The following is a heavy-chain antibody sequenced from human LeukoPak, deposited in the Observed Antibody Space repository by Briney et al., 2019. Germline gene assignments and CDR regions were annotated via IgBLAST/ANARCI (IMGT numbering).Heavy chain of an antibody. CDR2: ISAYNGNT. V-gene: IGHV1-18*01. D-gene: IGHD1-26*01. CDR1: GYTFTSYG. J-gene: IGHJ4*02. CDR3: AIDSLGATEYYFDY. Sequence: ASVTVSCKASGYTFTSYGISWVRQAPGQGLEWMGWISAYNGNTNYAQKLQGRVTMTTDTSTSTAYMELRSLRSDDTAVYYCAIDSLGATEYYFDYWGQGTLVTVSS.